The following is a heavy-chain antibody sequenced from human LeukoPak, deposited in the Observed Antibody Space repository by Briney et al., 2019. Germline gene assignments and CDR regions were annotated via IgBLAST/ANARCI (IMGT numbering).Heavy chain of an antibody. CDR1: GFTFSDYY. V-gene: IGHV3-11*01. D-gene: IGHD2-2*01. CDR2: ISSSGSTI. Sequence: GGSLRLSCAASGFTFSDYYMSRIRQAPGKGLEWVSYISSSGSTIYYADSVKGRFTISRDNAKNSLYLQMNSLRAEDTAVYYCARDRGDIVVFYYMDVWGKGTTVTVSS. J-gene: IGHJ6*03. CDR3: ARDRGDIVVFYYMDV.